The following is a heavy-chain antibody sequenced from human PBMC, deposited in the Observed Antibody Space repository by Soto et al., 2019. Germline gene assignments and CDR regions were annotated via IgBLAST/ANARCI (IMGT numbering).Heavy chain of an antibody. V-gene: IGHV4-34*01. CDR3: ERRSSGYYFRSAAPHDAFDI. J-gene: IGHJ3*02. CDR2: INHSGST. CDR1: GGSFSGYY. D-gene: IGHD3-22*01. Sequence: SETLSLTCAVYGGSFSGYYWSWIRQPPGKGLEWIGEINHSGSTNYNPSLKGRVTISVDTSKNQFSLKLSSVTAADTAVYYCERRSSGYYFRSAAPHDAFDIWGQGTMVTVSS.